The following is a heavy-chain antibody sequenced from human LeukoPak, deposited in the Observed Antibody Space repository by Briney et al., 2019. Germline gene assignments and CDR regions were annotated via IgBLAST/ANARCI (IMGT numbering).Heavy chain of an antibody. CDR2: ISSGGGST. V-gene: IGHV3-53*05. J-gene: IGHJ3*02. CDR1: GFTVSSNY. CDR3: AREFTIFGVVIQRYDAFDI. D-gene: IGHD3-3*01. Sequence: GGSLRLSCAASGFTVSSNYMSWVRQAPGKGLEWVSSISSGGGSTYYANSVKGRFTISRDNSKNTLYLQMDSLRAEDTAVYYCAREFTIFGVVIQRYDAFDIWGQGTMVTVSS.